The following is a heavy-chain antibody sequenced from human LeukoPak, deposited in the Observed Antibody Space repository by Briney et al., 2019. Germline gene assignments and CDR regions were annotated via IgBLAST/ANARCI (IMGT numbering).Heavy chain of an antibody. CDR3: AREVRCSTTRCYGLFDY. CDR1: GGSLSSYY. Sequence: SETLSLTCTVSGGSLSSYYWTWIRRPAGKGLEWIGHIYSSGSANYSPSLKSRVTMSVDTSKNQFSLKLSSVTAADTAVYYCAREVRCSTTRCYGLFDYWGQGTLVTVSS. CDR2: IYSSGSA. D-gene: IGHD2-2*01. J-gene: IGHJ4*02. V-gene: IGHV4-4*07.